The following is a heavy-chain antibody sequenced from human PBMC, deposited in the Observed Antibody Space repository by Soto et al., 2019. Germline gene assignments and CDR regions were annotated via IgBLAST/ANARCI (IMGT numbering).Heavy chain of an antibody. Sequence: SETLSLTCTVSGGSISSYYWSWIRQPPGKGLEWIGSIYHSGTTYYNPSLKSRVTISVDTSKNQFSLKLSSVTAADTAVYYCARDRKQLWSTGYYGMDVWGQGTTVTVSS. D-gene: IGHD5-18*01. CDR3: ARDRKQLWSTGYYGMDV. V-gene: IGHV4-59*12. J-gene: IGHJ6*02. CDR2: IYHSGTT. CDR1: GGSISSYY.